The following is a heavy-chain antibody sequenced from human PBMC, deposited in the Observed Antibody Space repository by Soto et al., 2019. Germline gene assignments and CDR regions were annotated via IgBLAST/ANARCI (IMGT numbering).Heavy chain of an antibody. Sequence: SETLSLTCTVSGDSITTSYWIWIRQPPGQGLEWIGYIHHSGSTNYNTSLSSRVTMSMDTSKNQFSLRLSSVTAADAAVYFCARGALGGAFDCWGQGALVTVSS. V-gene: IGHV4-59*01. CDR2: IHHSGST. CDR3: ARGALGGAFDC. CDR1: GDSITTSY. D-gene: IGHD3-16*01. J-gene: IGHJ4*02.